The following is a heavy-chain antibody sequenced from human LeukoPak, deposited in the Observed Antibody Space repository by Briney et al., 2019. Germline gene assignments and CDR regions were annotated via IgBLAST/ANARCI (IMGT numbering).Heavy chain of an antibody. V-gene: IGHV1-18*01. CDR2: ISAYNGNT. Sequence: ASVKVSCKASGYTFTSYGISWVRQAPGQGLEWMGWISAYNGNTNYAQKLQGRVTMTTDTSTSTAYMELRSLRSDDTAVYYCARGRYYYDGSGLIDYWGQGTLVTASS. CDR3: ARGRYYYDGSGLIDY. CDR1: GYTFTSYG. J-gene: IGHJ4*02. D-gene: IGHD3-22*01.